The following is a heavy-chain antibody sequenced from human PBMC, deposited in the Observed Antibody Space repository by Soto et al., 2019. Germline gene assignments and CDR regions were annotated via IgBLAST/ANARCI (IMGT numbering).Heavy chain of an antibody. CDR2: VYWDEDK. Sequence: SAPTLVNPTQTLTLTCTFSGFSLSTTGVGVGWIRQPPGKAQELLALVYWDEDKRYRPSLKRRLTITKDTSKHQVFLTMTNMDPVDTATYYCARHLSITGRGVCFDPGGQGTLVTVSS. CDR3: ARHLSITGRGVCFDP. D-gene: IGHD6-6*01. J-gene: IGHJ5*02. V-gene: IGHV2-5*02. CDR1: GFSLSTTGVG.